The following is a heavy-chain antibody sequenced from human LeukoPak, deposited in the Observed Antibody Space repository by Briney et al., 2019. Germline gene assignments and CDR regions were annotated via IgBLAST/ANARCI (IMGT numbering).Heavy chain of an antibody. Sequence: KASETLSLTCTVTGDSMGTYYWSFIRQPAGKGLEWIGRIYTSGSTNYNPSLKSRVTMSVDTSKNQFSLKLSSVTAADTAVYYCARDLVVVAADEKHWYFDLWGRGTLVTVSS. CDR3: ARDLVVVAADEKHWYFDL. J-gene: IGHJ2*01. V-gene: IGHV4-4*07. CDR2: IYTSGST. D-gene: IGHD2-15*01. CDR1: GDSMGTYY.